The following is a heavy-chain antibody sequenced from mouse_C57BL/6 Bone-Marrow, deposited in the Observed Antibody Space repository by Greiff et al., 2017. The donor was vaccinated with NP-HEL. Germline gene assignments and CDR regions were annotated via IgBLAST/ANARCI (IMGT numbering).Heavy chain of an antibody. D-gene: IGHD2-5*01. Sequence: VHVKQSGPELVKPGASVKISCKASGYSFTDYNMNWVKQSNGKSLEWIGVINPNYGTTSYNQKFKGKATLTVDQSSSTAYMQLNSLTSEDSAVYYCALYSKSPMDYWGQGTSVTVSS. CDR1: GYSFTDYN. J-gene: IGHJ4*01. CDR2: INPNYGTT. CDR3: ALYSKSPMDY. V-gene: IGHV1-39*01.